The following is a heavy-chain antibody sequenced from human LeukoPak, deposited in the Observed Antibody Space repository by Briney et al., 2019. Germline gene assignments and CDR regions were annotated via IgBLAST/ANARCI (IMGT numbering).Heavy chain of an antibody. V-gene: IGHV3-66*01. CDR3: ARVVDSTRAFHV. CDR2: ISGGGGT. CDR1: GFTVSNNF. D-gene: IGHD2-21*01. J-gene: IGHJ3*01. Sequence: GGSLRLSCAASGFTVSNNFMSWVRQAPGQGLGWVSLISGGGGTYYAASVKGRFTISRGNSENSLYLQMNSLRPEDTAAYYCARVVDSTRAFHVWGQGTLVTVSS.